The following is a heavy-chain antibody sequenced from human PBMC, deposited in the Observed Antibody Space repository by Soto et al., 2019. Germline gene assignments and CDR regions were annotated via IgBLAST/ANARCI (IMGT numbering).Heavy chain of an antibody. V-gene: IGHV1-18*01. J-gene: IGHJ6*02. D-gene: IGHD3-22*01. Sequence: QVQLVQSGAEVKKPGASVKVSCKASGYTFTSYGISWVRQAPGQGLEWMGWISAYNGNTKYAQKLQGRVTMTTDTSTSTAYMELRSLRSDDTAVYYCARDAVDSRGYYHYYYYGMDVWGQGTTVTVSS. CDR1: GYTFTSYG. CDR2: ISAYNGNT. CDR3: ARDAVDSRGYYHYYYYGMDV.